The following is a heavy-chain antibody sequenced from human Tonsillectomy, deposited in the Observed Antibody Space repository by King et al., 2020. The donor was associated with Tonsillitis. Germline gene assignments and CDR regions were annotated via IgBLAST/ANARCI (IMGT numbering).Heavy chain of an antibody. V-gene: IGHV5-51*01. D-gene: IGHD2-15*01. CDR3: ARLAGYCSGGSCYRWFDP. CDR1: GYSFTNYW. Sequence: VQLVESGAEVKKPGESLKISCKGSGYSFTNYWIGWVRQMPGKGLEWMGIIYPDDSDTRYSPSFQGQVTISADKSISTASLQWSSLKASDTAMYDCARLAGYCSGGSCYRWFDPWGQGTLVTVSS. CDR2: IYPDDSDT. J-gene: IGHJ5*02.